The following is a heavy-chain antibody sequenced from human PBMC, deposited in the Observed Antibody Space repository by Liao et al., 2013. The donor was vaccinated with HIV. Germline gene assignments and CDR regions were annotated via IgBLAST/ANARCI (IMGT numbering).Heavy chain of an antibody. CDR3: ARKGYSYVIPYWYFDL. CDR1: GGSFSGYY. V-gene: IGHV4-34*01. CDR2: INHSGST. D-gene: IGHD5-18*01. J-gene: IGHJ2*01. Sequence: QVQLQESGPGLVKPSETLSLTCAVYGGSFSGYYWSWIRQPPGKGLEWIGEINHSGSTNYNPSLKSRVTISVDTSKNQFSLKLSSVTAADTAVYYCARKGYSYVIPYWYFDLWGRGTLVTVSS.